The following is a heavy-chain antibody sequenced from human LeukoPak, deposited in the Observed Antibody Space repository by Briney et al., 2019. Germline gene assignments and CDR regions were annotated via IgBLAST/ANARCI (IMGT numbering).Heavy chain of an antibody. J-gene: IGHJ5*02. Sequence: GGSLRLSCAASRFTFITYDMHWVRQTPGKGLEWVALIRYDAYNTYYADSVKGRFTISRDNSKNTLYLQLYSLSAEDTAVYYCAKPYQRQNNWFDPWGQGTLVTVSS. CDR1: RFTFITYD. CDR2: IRYDAYNT. V-gene: IGHV3-30*02. CDR3: AKPYQRQNNWFDP. D-gene: IGHD2-2*01.